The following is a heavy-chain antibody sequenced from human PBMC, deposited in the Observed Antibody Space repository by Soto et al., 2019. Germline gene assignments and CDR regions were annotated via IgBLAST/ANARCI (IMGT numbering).Heavy chain of an antibody. CDR3: AKDGMQLRGDYYYYYMDV. D-gene: IGHD6-6*01. Sequence: PGGSLRLSCAASGFTFSSYGMHWVRQAPGKGLEWVAVISYDGSNKYYADSVKGRFTISRDNSKNTLYLQMNSLRAEDTAVYYCAKDGMQLRGDYYYYYMDVWGKGTTVTVSS. J-gene: IGHJ6*03. CDR1: GFTFSSYG. V-gene: IGHV3-30*18. CDR2: ISYDGSNK.